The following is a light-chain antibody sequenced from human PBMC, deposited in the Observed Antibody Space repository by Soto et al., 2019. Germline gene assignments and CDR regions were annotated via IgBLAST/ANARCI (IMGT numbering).Light chain of an antibody. CDR3: MQGVQTPPIT. Sequence: DIVMTQTPLSLPVTPGEPASISCRSSQSLLDSADGNTYLDWYVQKPGQSPQLLIYLGSNRASGVTDRFSGSGSGTDFTLKISRVEAEDVGVYYCMQGVQTPPITFGQGTRLEIK. CDR2: LGS. CDR1: QSLLDSADGNTY. V-gene: IGKV2-28*01. J-gene: IGKJ5*01.